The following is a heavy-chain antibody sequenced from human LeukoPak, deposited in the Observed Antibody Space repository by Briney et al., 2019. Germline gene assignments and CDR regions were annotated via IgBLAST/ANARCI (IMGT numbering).Heavy chain of an antibody. CDR3: ARADGSIAARSSYFDY. CDR2: INHSGST. J-gene: IGHJ4*02. V-gene: IGHV4-34*01. Sequence: SETLSLTCAVYGGSFSGYYWSWIRHPPGKGLEWIGEINHSGSTDYDPALKSRVTISVDTSKNQLSVKLSSVSAADTAVYYCARADGSIAARSSYFDYWGQGTLVTVSS. CDR1: GGSFSGYY. D-gene: IGHD6-6*01.